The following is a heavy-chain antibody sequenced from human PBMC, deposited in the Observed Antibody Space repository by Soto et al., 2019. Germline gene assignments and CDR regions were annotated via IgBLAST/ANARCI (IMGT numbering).Heavy chain of an antibody. CDR3: AKLADTDGGDAFDI. V-gene: IGHV3-30*18. CDR2: LSHDGINK. D-gene: IGHD2-8*02. CDR1: EFTFSSYG. Sequence: QEQLVESGGGVVQPGRSLRLSCQASEFTFSSYGMHWARQAPGKGLEWVAVLSHDGINKHYADSVKGRFTISRDIFKNTLYLQMNSLRAEDTAVYYCAKLADTDGGDAFDIWGQGTMVTVSS. J-gene: IGHJ3*02.